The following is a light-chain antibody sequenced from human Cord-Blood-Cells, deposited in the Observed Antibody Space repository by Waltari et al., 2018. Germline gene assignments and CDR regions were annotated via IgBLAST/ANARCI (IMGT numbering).Light chain of an antibody. CDR2: AAS. Sequence: DIQMTQSPSSLSASVGHRAPTTCRASQGISNDLTWYLQKPGKVPKILFYAASTLQSGVPSRFSGSGSGTDFTLTISSLQPEDVATYYCQKYNSAPALTFGGGTKVEIK. V-gene: IGKV1-27*01. CDR1: QGISND. J-gene: IGKJ4*01. CDR3: QKYNSAPALT.